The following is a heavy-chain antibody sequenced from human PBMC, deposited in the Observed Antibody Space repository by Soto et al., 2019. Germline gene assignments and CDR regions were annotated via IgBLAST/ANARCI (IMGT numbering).Heavy chain of an antibody. CDR2: IYYSGST. J-gene: IGHJ4*02. Sequence: SETLSLTCTVSGDSISSNSYYWGWIRQPPGKGLEWIGSIYYSGSTYYNPSLKSRVTISVDTSKNQFSLKLSSVTAADTAVYYCARLKVRGVIGYWGQGTLVTSPQ. V-gene: IGHV4-39*01. D-gene: IGHD3-10*01. CDR1: GDSISSNSYY. CDR3: ARLKVRGVIGY.